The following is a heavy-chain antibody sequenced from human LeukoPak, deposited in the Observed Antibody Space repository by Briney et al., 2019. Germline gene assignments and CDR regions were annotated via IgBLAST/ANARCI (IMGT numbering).Heavy chain of an antibody. V-gene: IGHV3-30*18. CDR2: ISYDGSNK. CDR1: GITFSSYG. D-gene: IGHD3-10*01. J-gene: IGHJ4*02. CDR3: AKDQGLWFGESALDY. Sequence: PGGSLRLSCAASGITFSSYGMHWVRQAPGKGLEWVAVISYDGSNKYYADSVKGRFTISRDNSKNTLYLQMNSLRAEDTAVYYCAKDQGLWFGESALDYWGQGTLVTVSS.